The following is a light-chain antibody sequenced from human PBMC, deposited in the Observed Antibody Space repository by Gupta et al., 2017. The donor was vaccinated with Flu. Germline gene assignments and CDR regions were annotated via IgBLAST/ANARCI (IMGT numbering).Light chain of an antibody. CDR1: QNMFYSSNKKNN. CDR3: QQDDSSPPT. CDR2: WAS. V-gene: IGKV4-1*01. J-gene: IGKJ1*01. Sequence: NCRSSQNMFYSSNKKNNLAWYRQKPGQPPELLITWASTRESGVPDRVSGGGSGTDFTLTISSLQAEDVAVYYCQQDDSSPPTFGQGTRVEIK.